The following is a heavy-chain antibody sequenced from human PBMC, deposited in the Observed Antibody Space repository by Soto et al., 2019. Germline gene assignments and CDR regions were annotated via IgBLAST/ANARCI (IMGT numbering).Heavy chain of an antibody. D-gene: IGHD2-21*02. CDR1: GFTFSSYA. CDR2: ISYDGSNK. V-gene: IGHV3-30-3*01. J-gene: IGHJ4*02. Sequence: QVQLVESGGGVVQPGRSLRLSCAASGFTFSSYAMHWVRQAPGKGLEWVAVISYDGSNKYYADCVKGRFTISRDNSKNTLYLQMNSLRAEDTAVYYCARGVVVTAYFDYWGQGTLVTVSS. CDR3: ARGVVVTAYFDY.